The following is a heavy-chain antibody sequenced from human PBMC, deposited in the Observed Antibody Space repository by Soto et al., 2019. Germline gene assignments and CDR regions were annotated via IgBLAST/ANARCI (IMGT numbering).Heavy chain of an antibody. CDR2: ISISSENI. CDR3: ARLPKGSVVTG. J-gene: IGHJ1*01. V-gene: IGHV3-48*02. CDR1: GFRFRDHS. Sequence: WGSLRLSCVVSGFRFRDHSMTWVRQPPGKGLQWISYISISSENIYYADSVKGRFTVSRDNAKNTLFLQMNSLRDDDSAIYYCARLPKGSVVTGWRQGYMVTVSS. D-gene: IGHD2-21*02.